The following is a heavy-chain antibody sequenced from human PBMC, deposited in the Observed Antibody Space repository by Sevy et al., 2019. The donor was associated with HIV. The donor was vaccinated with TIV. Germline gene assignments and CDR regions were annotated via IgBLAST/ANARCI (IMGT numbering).Heavy chain of an antibody. V-gene: IGHV4-59*01. CDR1: GGSISSYY. CDR3: ARVHSGYDPFHYFDY. J-gene: IGHJ4*02. CDR2: IYYSGST. Sequence: SETLSLTCTVSGGSISSYYWSWIRQPPGKGLEWIGYIYYSGSTNYNPSLKSRVTISVDTSTNQFSLKLSSVTAADTAVYYRARVHSGYDPFHYFDYWGQGTLVTVSS. D-gene: IGHD5-12*01.